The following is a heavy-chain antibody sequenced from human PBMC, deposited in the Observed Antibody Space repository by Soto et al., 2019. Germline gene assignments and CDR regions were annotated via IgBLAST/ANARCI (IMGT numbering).Heavy chain of an antibody. CDR2: INHSGST. D-gene: IGHD1-20*01. Sequence: QVQLQQWGAGLLKPSETLSLTCGVYGGSFTGFFWTWIRQPPGKGLEWIGEINHSGSTNLNPSLKSRVAISEDTSKNQFSLKVSSVTAADTAVYYCARGRGRGICHYGLDFWGLGTTVTVSS. V-gene: IGHV4-34*01. CDR3: ARGRGRGICHYGLDF. J-gene: IGHJ6*02. CDR1: GGSFTGFF.